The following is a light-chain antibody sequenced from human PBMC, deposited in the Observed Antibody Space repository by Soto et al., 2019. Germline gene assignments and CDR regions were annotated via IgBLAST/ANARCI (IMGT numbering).Light chain of an antibody. CDR1: QSISSW. Sequence: DIQMTPSPSTLSASVGDRVTITCRASQSISSWLAWYQQKPGKAPKLLIYKASSLESGVPSRFSGSGSGTEFTLTISSLQTDDFASYYCQQYNDNPWTFGQGTKVEIK. V-gene: IGKV1-5*03. CDR2: KAS. J-gene: IGKJ1*01. CDR3: QQYNDNPWT.